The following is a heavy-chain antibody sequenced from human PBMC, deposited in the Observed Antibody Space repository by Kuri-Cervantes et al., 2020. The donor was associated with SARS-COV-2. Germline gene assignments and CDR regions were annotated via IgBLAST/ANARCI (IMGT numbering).Heavy chain of an antibody. Sequence: GGSLRLSCAASGFMFSNYWMNWVRQPKGKGLEWVAKVKADGSETYYADSVKGRFIVSRDNVKKSLDLQMNSLRLEDTAIYYCARDKFGTYDHDGGGYYTPSDHWFDHWGQGTRVTVSS. CDR2: VKADGSET. CDR3: ARDKFGTYDHDGGGYYTPSDHWFDH. CDR1: GFMFSNYW. D-gene: IGHD3-22*01. J-gene: IGHJ5*02. V-gene: IGHV3-7*05.